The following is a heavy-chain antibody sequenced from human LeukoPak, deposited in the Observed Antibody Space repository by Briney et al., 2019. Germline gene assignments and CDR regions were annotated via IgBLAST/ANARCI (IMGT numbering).Heavy chain of an antibody. Sequence: PGGSLRLSCAASRFTFSDYYMSWIRQAPGKGLEWLSYISGTDNSIYYTDSVKGRFTISRDNAKNSLYLQMSSLRPEDTAVYYCARTLWPYDAFDIWGQGTMVTVSS. D-gene: IGHD2-21*01. CDR1: RFTFSDYY. CDR2: ISGTDNSI. CDR3: ARTLWPYDAFDI. J-gene: IGHJ3*02. V-gene: IGHV3-11*04.